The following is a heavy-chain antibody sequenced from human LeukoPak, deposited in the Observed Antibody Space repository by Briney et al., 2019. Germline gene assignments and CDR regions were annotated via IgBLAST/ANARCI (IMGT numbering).Heavy chain of an antibody. D-gene: IGHD3-10*01. Sequence: ASVKVSCKASGGTFSSYAISWVRQAPGQGLEWMGWISAYNGNTNYAQKLQGRVTMTTDTSTSTAYMELRSLRSDDTAVYYCAREKTMVRGYYFDYWGQGTLVTVSS. V-gene: IGHV1-18*01. CDR1: GGTFSSYA. J-gene: IGHJ4*02. CDR3: AREKTMVRGYYFDY. CDR2: ISAYNGNT.